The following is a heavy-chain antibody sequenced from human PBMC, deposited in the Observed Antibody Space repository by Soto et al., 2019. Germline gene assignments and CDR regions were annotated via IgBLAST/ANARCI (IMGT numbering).Heavy chain of an antibody. J-gene: IGHJ4*02. D-gene: IGHD1-1*01. CDR1: GYTFTTYD. CDR2: INAGNGNT. Sequence: ASVKVSCKASGYTFTTYDMHWVPQAPGQRLEWMGWINAGNGNTKYSQKFQGRVTITRDTSASTAYIELSSLRSEDTAVYYCARDMTTGILDYWGQGTLVTVS. CDR3: ARDMTTGILDY. V-gene: IGHV1-3*01.